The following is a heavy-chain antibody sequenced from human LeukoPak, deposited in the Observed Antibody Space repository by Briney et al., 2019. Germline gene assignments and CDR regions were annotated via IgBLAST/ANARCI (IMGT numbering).Heavy chain of an antibody. Sequence: ASVKVSCKASGYTFTSYGISWVRQAPGQGLEWMGWISAYNGNTNYAQKLQGRVTMTTDTSTSTAYMELRSLRSDGTAVYYCARTPYYDFWSGYSDYWGQGTLVTVSS. CDR1: GYTFTSYG. D-gene: IGHD3-3*01. CDR3: ARTPYYDFWSGYSDY. J-gene: IGHJ4*02. V-gene: IGHV1-18*01. CDR2: ISAYNGNT.